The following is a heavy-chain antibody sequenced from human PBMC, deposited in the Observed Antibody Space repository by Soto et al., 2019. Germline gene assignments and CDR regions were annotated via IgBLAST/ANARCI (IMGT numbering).Heavy chain of an antibody. J-gene: IGHJ4*02. CDR2: INPSGGST. CDR1: RYTFTRCY. V-gene: IGHV1-46*01. Sequence: VSVNVYCKAARYTFTRCYIHWVRQAPGQGLEWMGIINPSGGSTSYAQKFQGRVTMTRDTSTSTVYMELSSLRSEDTAVYYCARVTIGAEMAFDYWGPGTLVTVSS. D-gene: IGHD3-9*01. CDR3: ARVTIGAEMAFDY.